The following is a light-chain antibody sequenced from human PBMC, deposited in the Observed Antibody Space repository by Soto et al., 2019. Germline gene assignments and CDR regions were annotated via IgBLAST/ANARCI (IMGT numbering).Light chain of an antibody. CDR2: DVS. CDR3: QQSLSAHRT. CDR1: HSIGRY. J-gene: IGKJ2*01. V-gene: IGKV1-39*01. Sequence: DIQMTQSPSSLSASVGDRVTVTCRASHSIGRYLNWYQQKPGKAPKLLIYDVSSLQTGVPSRFSGDGSVIDFTLTISGLQTEEFATYYFQQSLSAHRTFGLGTKRE.